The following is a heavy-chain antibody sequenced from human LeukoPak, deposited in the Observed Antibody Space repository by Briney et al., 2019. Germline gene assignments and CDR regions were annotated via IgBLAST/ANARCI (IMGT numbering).Heavy chain of an antibody. Sequence: SETLSLTCTVSGGSISSYYWSWIRQPRGKGLEWIGYIYYSGNTNYNPSLKSRVTISVDTSKNQFSLKLSSVTAADAAVYYCARVYYSRSYDYWYFDLWGRGTLVTVSS. CDR3: ARVYYSRSYDYWYFDL. V-gene: IGHV4-59*01. D-gene: IGHD6-13*01. J-gene: IGHJ2*01. CDR1: GGSISSYY. CDR2: IYYSGNT.